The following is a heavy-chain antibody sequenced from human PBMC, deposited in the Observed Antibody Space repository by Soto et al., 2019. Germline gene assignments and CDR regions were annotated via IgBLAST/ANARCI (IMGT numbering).Heavy chain of an antibody. V-gene: IGHV3-30-3*01. CDR2: ISYDGSNK. Sequence: QVQLVESGGGVVQPGRSLRLSCAASGFTFSSYAMHWVRQAPGKGLEWVAVISYDGSNKYYADSVKGRFTISRDNSKNTLYPQMNSLRAEDTAVSYCASGSRGKDIVVGPAGVFDYCGQGTLVTVSS. D-gene: IGHD2-2*01. J-gene: IGHJ4*02. CDR3: ASGSRGKDIVVGPAGVFDY. CDR1: GFTFSSYA.